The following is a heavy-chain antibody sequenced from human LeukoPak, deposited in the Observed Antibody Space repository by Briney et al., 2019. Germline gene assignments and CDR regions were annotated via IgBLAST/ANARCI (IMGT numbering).Heavy chain of an antibody. Sequence: GGSLRLSCAASGFTFSSYDMHWVRQATGKGLEWVSAIGTAGDTYYPGSVKGRFTISRENAKNSLYLQMNSLRAGDTAVYYCASVDTALVPLHYWGQGTLVTVSS. CDR3: ASVDTALVPLHY. D-gene: IGHD5-18*01. V-gene: IGHV3-13*01. CDR2: IGTAGDT. CDR1: GFTFSSYD. J-gene: IGHJ4*02.